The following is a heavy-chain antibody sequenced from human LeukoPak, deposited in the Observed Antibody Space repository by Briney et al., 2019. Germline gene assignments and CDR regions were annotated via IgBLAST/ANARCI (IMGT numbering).Heavy chain of an antibody. V-gene: IGHV3-23*01. CDR3: AKVDILTGYYP. J-gene: IGHJ5*02. D-gene: IGHD3-9*01. CDR2: ISGSGGST. CDR1: GFTFSSYA. Sequence: GGSLRLSCAASGFTFSSYAMSWVRQAPGKGLEGVSAISGSGGSTYYADSVKGRFTISRDNSKNTLYLQMNSLRAEDTAVYYCAKVDILTGYYPWGQGTLVTVSS.